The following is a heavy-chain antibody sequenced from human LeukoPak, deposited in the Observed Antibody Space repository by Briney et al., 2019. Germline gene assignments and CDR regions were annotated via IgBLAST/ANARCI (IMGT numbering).Heavy chain of an antibody. J-gene: IGHJ4*02. CDR1: GGTFSSYT. CDR2: IIPILGIA. V-gene: IGHV1-69*04. Sequence: SVKVSCKASGGTFSSYTISWVRQAPGQGLEWMGRIIPILGIANYAQKFQGRVTITADKSTSTAYMELSSLRSEDTAVYYCAREVRDCYNYYFDYWGQGTLVTVSS. CDR3: AREVRDCYNYYFDY. D-gene: IGHD5-24*01.